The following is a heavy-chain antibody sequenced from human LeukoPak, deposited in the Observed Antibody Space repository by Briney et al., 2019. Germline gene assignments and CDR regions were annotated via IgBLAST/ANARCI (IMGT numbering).Heavy chain of an antibody. CDR3: AKDRHGSGTYHLDY. CDR1: GFTFSSYG. D-gene: IGHD3-10*01. Sequence: GGSLRLSCAASGFTFSSYGMHWVRQAPGKGLEGVAFIRYDGSNKYYADSVKGGFTISRDNSKNTLYMQMNSLRAEDTAVYYCAKDRHGSGTYHLDYWGQGTLVTVSS. V-gene: IGHV3-30*02. CDR2: IRYDGSNK. J-gene: IGHJ4*02.